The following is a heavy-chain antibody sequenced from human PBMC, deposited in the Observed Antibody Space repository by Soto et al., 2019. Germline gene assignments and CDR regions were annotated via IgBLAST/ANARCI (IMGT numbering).Heavy chain of an antibody. Sequence: GGSLRLSCAASGFTFDDYAMHWVRQAPGKGLEWVSGISWNSGSIGYADSVKGRFTISRDNAKNSLYLQMNSLRAEDTALYYCAKTSYSSSWYLRGSWFDPWGQGTLVTVSS. V-gene: IGHV3-9*01. CDR2: ISWNSGSI. D-gene: IGHD6-13*01. CDR1: GFTFDDYA. J-gene: IGHJ5*02. CDR3: AKTSYSSSWYLRGSWFDP.